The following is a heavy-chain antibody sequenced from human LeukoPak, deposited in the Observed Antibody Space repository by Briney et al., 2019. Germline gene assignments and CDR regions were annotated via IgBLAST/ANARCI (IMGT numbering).Heavy chain of an antibody. Sequence: GGSLRLSCAASGFTFSSYAMHWVRQAPGKGLEWVAVISYDGSNKYYADSVKGRFTISRDNSKNTLYLQMNSLRAEDTAVYYCARAFRGYSHGPNPFDYWGQGTLVTVSS. D-gene: IGHD5-18*01. J-gene: IGHJ4*02. CDR1: GFTFSSYA. CDR2: ISYDGSNK. CDR3: ARAFRGYSHGPNPFDY. V-gene: IGHV3-30-3*01.